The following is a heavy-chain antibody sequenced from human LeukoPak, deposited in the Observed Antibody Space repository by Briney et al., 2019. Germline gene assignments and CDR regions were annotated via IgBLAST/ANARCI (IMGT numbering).Heavy chain of an antibody. V-gene: IGHV3-33*01. Sequence: PGGSLLLSCVALEFTFSSYAMHWVRQGPGTGLDWVAVIWYDGSNKYYADSVKDRFTISRDHSKNTLYLQMKSLRAEDTAVYYCARGLEIAVAGTLGCWGQGTLVTVSS. CDR2: IWYDGSNK. CDR1: EFTFSSYA. CDR3: ARGLEIAVAGTLGC. D-gene: IGHD6-19*01. J-gene: IGHJ4*02.